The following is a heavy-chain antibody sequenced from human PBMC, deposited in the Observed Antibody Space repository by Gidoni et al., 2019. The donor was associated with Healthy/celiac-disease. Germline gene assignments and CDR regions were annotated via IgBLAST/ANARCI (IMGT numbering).Heavy chain of an antibody. J-gene: IGHJ6*02. Sequence: EVQLLESGGCLVQPGGSLRLSCAASGFPFSSYAMSWVRQAPGKGLEWVSAISGSGGSTYYADSVKGRFTISRDNSKNTLYLQMNSLRAEDTAVYYCAKELRITMVRGVISTPVGYGMDVWGQGTTVTVSS. D-gene: IGHD3-10*01. V-gene: IGHV3-23*01. CDR2: ISGSGGST. CDR1: GFPFSSYA. CDR3: AKELRITMVRGVISTPVGYGMDV.